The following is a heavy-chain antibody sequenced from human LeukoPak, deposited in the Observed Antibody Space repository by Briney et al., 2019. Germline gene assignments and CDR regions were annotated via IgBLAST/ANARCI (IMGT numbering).Heavy chain of an antibody. CDR2: IYSDGNT. CDR1: GFTVSSNY. V-gene: IGHV3-53*01. J-gene: IGHJ4*02. Sequence: QTGGSLRLSCAASGFTVSSNYMSWVRQAPGKGLEWVSLIYSDGNTYYADSVKGRFTISRDNSKNTLYLQMNSLRAEDTAVYYCAMSSGLHFDYWGQGTLVTVSS. D-gene: IGHD3-22*01. CDR3: AMSSGLHFDY.